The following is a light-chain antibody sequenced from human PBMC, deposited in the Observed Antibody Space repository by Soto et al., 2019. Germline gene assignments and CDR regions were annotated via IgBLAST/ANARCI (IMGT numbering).Light chain of an antibody. CDR2: GAS. CDR3: QNFGDSPFT. Sequence: PGERATLSCRASESISSHYIAWYQHKPGQAPRLLIFGASIRATGIPDRFSGSWSGTDFTLTISRLEPEDFAMYYCQNFGDSPFTFGPGTKVDIK. V-gene: IGKV3-20*01. CDR1: ESISSHY. J-gene: IGKJ3*01.